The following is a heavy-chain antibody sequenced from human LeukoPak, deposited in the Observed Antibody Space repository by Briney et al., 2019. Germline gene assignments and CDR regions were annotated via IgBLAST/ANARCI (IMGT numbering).Heavy chain of an antibody. J-gene: IGHJ4*02. CDR2: INSDGSST. Sequence: GGSLRLSCAASGFIFDNYWMSWVRQAPEKGLEWVSRINSDGSSTNYAGSVKGRFTISRDNAKNTLYLQMNSLRAEDTAVYYCALVDTAMVSYGDYWGQGTLFTVSS. D-gene: IGHD5-18*01. CDR3: ALVDTAMVSYGDY. CDR1: GFIFDNYW. V-gene: IGHV3-74*01.